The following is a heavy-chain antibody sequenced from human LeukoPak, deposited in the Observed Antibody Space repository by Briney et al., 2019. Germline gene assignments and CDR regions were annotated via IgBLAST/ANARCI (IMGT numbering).Heavy chain of an antibody. CDR1: GYTFTSYD. CDR3: ARGRQQQPKGISDY. V-gene: IGHV1-8*01. CDR2: MNPNSGNT. D-gene: IGHD6-13*01. J-gene: IGHJ4*02. Sequence: ASVKVSCKASGYTFTSYDINWVRQATGQGLEWMGWMNPNSGNTGYAQKFRGRVTMTRNTSISTAYMELSSLRSEDTAVYYCARGRQQQPKGISDYWGQGTLVTVSS.